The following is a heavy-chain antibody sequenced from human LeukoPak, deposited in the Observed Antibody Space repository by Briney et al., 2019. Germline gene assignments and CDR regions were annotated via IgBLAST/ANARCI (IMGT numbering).Heavy chain of an antibody. V-gene: IGHV3-7*01. J-gene: IGHJ4*02. CDR1: GFIVSSYW. CDR2: IKQDGSEK. CDR3: ARGAYNFDY. D-gene: IGHD5-24*01. Sequence: PGGSLRLSCAASGFIVSSYWMNWVRRAPGKGLEWVANIKQDGSEKYYVDSVKGRFTISRDSAKNSLFLQMNSLRAEDTAVYYCARGAYNFDYWGQGALVTVSS.